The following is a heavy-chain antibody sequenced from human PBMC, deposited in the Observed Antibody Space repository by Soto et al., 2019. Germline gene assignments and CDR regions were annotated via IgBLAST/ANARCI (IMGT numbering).Heavy chain of an antibody. Sequence: QVQLVESGGGVVQPGRSLRLSCAASEFTFSRHGMHWVRQAPGKGLKWVGVIWSDGSTEAYADSVRGRFIISRDHSKNIPYLQQNSRRAEDNAVYYCGGERTFRIDKHTYLDVWGTGIKVTVSS. CDR1: EFTFSRHG. CDR3: GGERTFRIDKHTYLDV. D-gene: IGHD3-16*01. V-gene: IGHV3-33*01. CDR2: IWSDGSTE. J-gene: IGHJ6*03.